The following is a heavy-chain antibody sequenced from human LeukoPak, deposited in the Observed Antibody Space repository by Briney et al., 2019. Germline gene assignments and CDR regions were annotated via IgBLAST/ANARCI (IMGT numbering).Heavy chain of an antibody. J-gene: IGHJ3*02. CDR2: ISSSSSTI. Sequence: PGGSLRLSFAASGFTFSSYSMNWVRQAPGKGLEWVSYISSSSSTIYYADSVKGRFTISRDNSKNTLYLQMNSLRAEDTAVYYCAKAYDSSGYSGLGGAFDIWGQGTMVTVSS. D-gene: IGHD3-22*01. V-gene: IGHV3-48*01. CDR1: GFTFSSYS. CDR3: AKAYDSSGYSGLGGAFDI.